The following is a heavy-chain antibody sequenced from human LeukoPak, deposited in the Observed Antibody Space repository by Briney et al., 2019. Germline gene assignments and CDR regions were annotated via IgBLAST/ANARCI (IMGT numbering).Heavy chain of an antibody. CDR1: GGSLRSSF. CDR3: ARDYDSSGY. D-gene: IGHD3-22*01. Sequence: SETLSLTCAVSGGSLRSSFWSWIRQAPGKGLEWVGEINDSGTANYNPSLKSRVTISVDTSKNQFSLKLSSVTAADTAVYYCARDYDSSGYWGQGTLVTVSS. CDR2: INDSGTA. J-gene: IGHJ4*02. V-gene: IGHV4-34*01.